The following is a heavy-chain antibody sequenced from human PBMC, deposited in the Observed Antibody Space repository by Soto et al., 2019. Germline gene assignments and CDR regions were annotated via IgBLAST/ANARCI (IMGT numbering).Heavy chain of an antibody. CDR3: ARVGGCGRTRCYDGDYGLDV. CDR2: IYHSGSN. D-gene: IGHD2-2*01. Sequence: QVQLQESGPGVVKPSQTLSLTCTVSGDSISSSYNYWGWIRQHPGKGLEWIAYIYHSGSNFYNPSLKTRITAFFDTSKNKLSLRLSSVTAADNAVYYCARVGGCGRTRCYDGDYGLDVWGQGTPVTVSS. V-gene: IGHV4-31*02. J-gene: IGHJ6*02. CDR1: GDSISSSYNY.